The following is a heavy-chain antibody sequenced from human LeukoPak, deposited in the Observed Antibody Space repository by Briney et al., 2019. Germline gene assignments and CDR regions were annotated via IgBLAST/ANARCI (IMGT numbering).Heavy chain of an antibody. CDR2: IYSGGST. D-gene: IGHD6-19*01. CDR3: ARDGRASSGCYVAY. V-gene: IGHV3-66*01. CDR1: GFTVSSNY. J-gene: IGHJ4*02. Sequence: GGSLRLSCAASGFTVSSNYMSWVRQAPGKGLEWVSVIYSGGSTYYADSVKSRFTISRDNSKNTLYLQMNSLRAEDTGVYYCARDGRASSGCYVAYWGKGTLVTVSS.